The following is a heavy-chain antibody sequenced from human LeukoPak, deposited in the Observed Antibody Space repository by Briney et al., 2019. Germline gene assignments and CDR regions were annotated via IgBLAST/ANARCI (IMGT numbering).Heavy chain of an antibody. CDR2: IIPIFGTA. J-gene: IGHJ4*02. CDR1: GGIFSSYA. D-gene: IGHD2-2*01. CDR3: ASRLYCSNTRCRNFPFAY. V-gene: IGHV1-69*01. Sequence: SVKVSCKASGGIFSSYAINWVRQAPGQGLEWMGGIIPIFGTANYAQKFQDRVTITADESTSTAYMELSSLRSEDTAIYYCASRLYCSNTRCRNFPFAYWGQGTLVTVSS.